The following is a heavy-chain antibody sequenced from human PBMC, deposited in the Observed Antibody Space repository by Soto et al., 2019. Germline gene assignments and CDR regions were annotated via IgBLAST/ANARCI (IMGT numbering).Heavy chain of an antibody. J-gene: IGHJ3*01. V-gene: IGHV2-5*02. CDR1: GFSLTTTGVG. CDR2: IYWDYDT. D-gene: IGHD3-3*01. Sequence: QITLKESGPPLVRPTQTLTLACSLSGFSLTTTGVGVCWLRQPQGNAMEFLALIYWDYDTRDRPSLRTRLTITKDTSKCLVGLTMINVDPVETATYYCVRFWSVFFGSRHGDACYLWCQGRMVTV. CDR3: VRFWSVFFGSRHGDACYL.